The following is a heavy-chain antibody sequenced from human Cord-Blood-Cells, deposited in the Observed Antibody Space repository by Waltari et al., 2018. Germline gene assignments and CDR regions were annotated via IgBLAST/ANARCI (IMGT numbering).Heavy chain of an antibody. CDR1: GYTFTGYY. D-gene: IGHD6-6*01. Sequence: QVQLVQSGAEVQKPGASVKVSCKASGYTFTGYYMHWVRQAPGQGLEWLGWINPNSGGTNYAQKCQGWVTMTRDTSISTAYIELSRLRSDDTAVYYCARGDSPAEYSCDYWGQGALVTVSS. J-gene: IGHJ4*02. CDR3: ARGDSPAEYSCDY. CDR2: INPNSGGT. V-gene: IGHV1-2*04.